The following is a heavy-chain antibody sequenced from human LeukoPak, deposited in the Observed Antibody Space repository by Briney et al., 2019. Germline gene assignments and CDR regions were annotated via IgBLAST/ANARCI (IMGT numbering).Heavy chain of an antibody. Sequence: SETLSLTCAVYGGSFSGYYWSWIRQPPGKGLEGIGEINHSGSTNYNPSLKSRVTISVDTSKNQFSLKLSSVTAADTAVYYCARVIKPAAKNWFDPWGQGTLVTVSS. J-gene: IGHJ5*02. CDR2: INHSGST. D-gene: IGHD2-2*01. CDR1: GGSFSGYY. CDR3: ARVIKPAAKNWFDP. V-gene: IGHV4-34*01.